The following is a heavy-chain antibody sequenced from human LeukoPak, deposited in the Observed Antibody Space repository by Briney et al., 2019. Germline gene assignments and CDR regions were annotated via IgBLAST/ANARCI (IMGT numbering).Heavy chain of an antibody. D-gene: IGHD4-17*01. Sequence: GASVKVSCKAFGYTFTSYYMHWVRQAPGQGLEWMGIINPSGGSTSYAQRFQGRVTMTRDTSTSTVYMELSSLRSEDTAVYYCARVSATDSAFDIWGQGTMVTVSS. CDR2: INPSGGST. CDR3: ARVSATDSAFDI. J-gene: IGHJ3*02. CDR1: GYTFTSYY. V-gene: IGHV1-46*01.